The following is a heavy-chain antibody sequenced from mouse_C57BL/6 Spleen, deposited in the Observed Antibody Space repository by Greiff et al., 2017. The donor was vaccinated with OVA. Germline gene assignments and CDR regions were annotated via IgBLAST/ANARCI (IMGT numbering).Heavy chain of an antibody. D-gene: IGHD3-1*01. J-gene: IGHJ3*01. V-gene: IGHV3-1*01. CDR1: GYSITSGYD. CDR2: ISYSGST. CDR3: AREGHGGWFAY. Sequence: EVKLVESGPGMVKPSQSLSLTCTVTGYSITSGYDWHWIRHFPGNKLEWMGYISYSGSTNYNPSLKSRISITHDTSKNHFFLKLNSVTTEDTATYYCAREGHGGWFAYWGQGTLVTVSA.